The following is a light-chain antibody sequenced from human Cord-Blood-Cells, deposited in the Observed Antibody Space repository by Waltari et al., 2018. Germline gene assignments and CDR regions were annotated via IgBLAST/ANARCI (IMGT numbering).Light chain of an antibody. CDR2: KAS. CDR1: QSISSW. V-gene: IGKV1-5*03. CDR3: QQYNSYSPQ. Sequence: DIQMTQSPSTLSASVGGRVTITCRASQSISSWLAWYQQKPEKAPKLQIYKASSLESGVPSRFSGSGSGTEFTLTISSLQPDDFATYYCQQYNSYSPQFGQGTKVEIK. J-gene: IGKJ1*01.